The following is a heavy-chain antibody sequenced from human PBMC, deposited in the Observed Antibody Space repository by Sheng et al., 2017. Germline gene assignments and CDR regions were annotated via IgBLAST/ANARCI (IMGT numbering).Heavy chain of an antibody. CDR2: ISAYNGNT. V-gene: IGHV1-18*01. D-gene: IGHD2-15*01. CDR3: ARDQGVVVVAATRDWFDP. Sequence: QVQLVQSGAEVKKPWASVKVSCKASGYTFTSYGISWVRQAPGQGLEWMGWISAYNGNTNYAQKLQGRVTMTTDTSTSTAYMELRSLRSDDTAVYYCARDQGVVVVAATRDWFDPWGQEPWSPSPQ. J-gene: IGHJ5*02. CDR1: GYTFTSYG.